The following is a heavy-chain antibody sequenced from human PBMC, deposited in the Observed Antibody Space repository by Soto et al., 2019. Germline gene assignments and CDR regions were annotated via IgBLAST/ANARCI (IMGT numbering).Heavy chain of an antibody. J-gene: IGHJ3*02. CDR1: GFTFSSYG. D-gene: IGHD3-22*01. Sequence: LRLSCAASGFTFSSYGMHWVRQAPGKGLEWVAVIWYDGSNKYYADSVKGRFTISRDNSKKTLYLQMNSVRAEDTAVYYCATHYYDSSGYTDPAFDIWGQGTKVTVS. V-gene: IGHV3-33*01. CDR3: ATHYYDSSGYTDPAFDI. CDR2: IWYDGSNK.